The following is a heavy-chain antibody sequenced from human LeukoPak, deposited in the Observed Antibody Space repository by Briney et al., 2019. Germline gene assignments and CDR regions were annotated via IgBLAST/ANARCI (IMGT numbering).Heavy chain of an antibody. CDR2: ISGTSGTI. V-gene: IGHV3-23*01. CDR3: AKRLGDPRAFDY. J-gene: IGHJ4*02. Sequence: GGSLRLSCAASGFTFSNYAMSWVRQAPGKGLEWVSGISGTSGTINYAAPVKGRFTISRDNSKNTLYLQMNSLRVDDMVVYYCAKRLGDPRAFDYWGQGTLVTVSS. CDR1: GFTFSNYA. D-gene: IGHD2-21*02.